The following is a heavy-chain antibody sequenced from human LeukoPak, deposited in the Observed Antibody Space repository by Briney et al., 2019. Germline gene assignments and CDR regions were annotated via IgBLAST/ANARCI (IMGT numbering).Heavy chain of an antibody. CDR3: ARGFAYYYGSGSYPVAGMDV. D-gene: IGHD3-10*01. CDR2: INHSGST. V-gene: IGHV4-34*01. J-gene: IGHJ6*02. Sequence: SETLSLTCTVSGGSISGYYWSWIRQPPGKGLEWIGEINHSGSTNYNPSLKSRVTISVDTSKNQFSLKLSSVTAADTAVYYCARGFAYYYGSGSYPVAGMDVWGQGTTVTVSS. CDR1: GGSISGYY.